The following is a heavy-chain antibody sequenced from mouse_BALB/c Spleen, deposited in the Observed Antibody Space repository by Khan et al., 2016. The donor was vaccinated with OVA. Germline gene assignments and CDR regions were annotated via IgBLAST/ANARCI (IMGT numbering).Heavy chain of an antibody. D-gene: IGHD1-1*01. CDR3: ARGYYGSSSDY. CDR1: GYSFTSYW. CDR2: IDPSDSET. J-gene: IGHJ2*01. V-gene: IGHV1S126*01. Sequence: QVQLQQPGPQLVRPGASVKISCKASGYSFTSYWMHWVKQRPGQGLEWIGMIDPSDSETRLNQKFKDKATLTVDKSSSTAYMQLSSPTSEDSAVYYCARGYYGSSSDYWGQGTTLTVSS.